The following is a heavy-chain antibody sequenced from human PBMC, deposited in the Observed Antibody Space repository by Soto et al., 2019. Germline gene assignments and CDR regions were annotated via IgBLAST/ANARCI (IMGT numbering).Heavy chain of an antibody. J-gene: IGHJ4*02. Sequence: SETLSLTCTVSGGSISSGGYYWSWIRQHPGKGLEWIGYIYYSGSTYYNPSLKSRVTISVDTSKNQFSLKLSSVTAADTAVYYCARVLIYGGPFDYWGQGTLVTVSS. V-gene: IGHV4-31*03. CDR1: GGSISSGGYY. CDR2: IYYSGST. D-gene: IGHD4-17*01. CDR3: ARVLIYGGPFDY.